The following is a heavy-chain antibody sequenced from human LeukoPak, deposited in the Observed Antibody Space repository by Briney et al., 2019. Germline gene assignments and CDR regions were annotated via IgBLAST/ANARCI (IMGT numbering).Heavy chain of an antibody. CDR3: ARLGDRNSGYSYGYPVGY. V-gene: IGHV4-39*01. Sequence: SETLSLTCTVSGGSISSSSYYWGWLRQPPGKGLEWIGSIYYSGSTYYNPSLKSRVTISVDTSKNQFSLKLSSVTAADTAVYYCARLGDRNSGYSYGYPVGYWGQGTLVTVSS. D-gene: IGHD5-18*01. CDR2: IYYSGST. CDR1: GGSISSSSYY. J-gene: IGHJ4*02.